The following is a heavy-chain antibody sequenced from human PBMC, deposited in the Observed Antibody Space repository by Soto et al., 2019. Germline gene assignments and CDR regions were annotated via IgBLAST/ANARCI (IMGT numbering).Heavy chain of an antibody. CDR2: ISYDGSNT. CDR1: EFTFSSYG. J-gene: IGHJ4*02. CDR3: AKEGGLSGSYYISSSYYFDY. Sequence: QVQLVESGGGVVQPGRSLRLSCAASEFTFSSYGMHWLRQAPGKGLEWVAIISYDGSNTYYADSVKGRFTISRDNSKNTLYLQMNSLRAEDTSVYYCAKEGGLSGSYYISSSYYFDYWGQGTLVTVSS. V-gene: IGHV3-30*18. D-gene: IGHD1-26*01.